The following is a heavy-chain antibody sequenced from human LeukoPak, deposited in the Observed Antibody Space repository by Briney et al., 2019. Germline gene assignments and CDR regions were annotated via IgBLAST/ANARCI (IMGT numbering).Heavy chain of an antibody. J-gene: IGHJ4*02. CDR1: GYTFTSYY. V-gene: IGHV1-46*01. CDR2: INPSGGST. Sequence: GASVKVSCKASGYTFTSYYMHWVRQAPGQGLEWMGIINPSGGSTSYAQKFQGRVTMTRDMSTSTVYMELSSLRSEYTAVNYCARDRSLLLWFGESQFHFDYWGQGTLVTVSS. D-gene: IGHD3-10*01. CDR3: ARDRSLLLWFGESQFHFDY.